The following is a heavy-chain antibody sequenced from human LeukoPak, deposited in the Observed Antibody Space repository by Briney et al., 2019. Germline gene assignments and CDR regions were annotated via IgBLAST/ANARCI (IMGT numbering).Heavy chain of an antibody. J-gene: IGHJ4*02. CDR2: INHSGST. D-gene: IGHD2-2*02. Sequence: PSETLSLTCAVYGGSFSGYYWSWIRQPPGKGLEWIGDINHSGSTNYNPSLKSRVTISVDTSKNQFSLKLSSVTAADTAVYYCARGQRRGIVVVPAAIRSFDYWGQGTLVTVSS. V-gene: IGHV4-34*01. CDR1: GGSFSGYY. CDR3: ARGQRRGIVVVPAAIRSFDY.